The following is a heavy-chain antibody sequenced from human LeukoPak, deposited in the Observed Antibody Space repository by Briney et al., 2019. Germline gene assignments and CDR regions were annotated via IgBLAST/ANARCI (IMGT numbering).Heavy chain of an antibody. D-gene: IGHD3-10*01. J-gene: IGHJ3*02. CDR3: ARDLYYGSGSYYEFDAFDI. CDR2: IYNSGST. Sequence: PSETLSLTCTVSGGSISSYYWSWIRQPPGKGLEWIGYIYNSGSTNYNPSLKSRVTISVDTSKNQFSLKLSSVTAADTAVYYCARDLYYGSGSYYEFDAFDIWGQGTMVTVSS. CDR1: GGSISSYY. V-gene: IGHV4-59*01.